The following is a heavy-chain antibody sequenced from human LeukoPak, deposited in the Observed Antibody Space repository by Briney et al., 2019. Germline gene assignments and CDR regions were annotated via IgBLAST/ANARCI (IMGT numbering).Heavy chain of an antibody. D-gene: IGHD2-21*01. CDR1: GFTFSSYG. CDR2: IRYDGSNK. CDR3: ARVAPNWFDP. J-gene: IGHJ5*02. Sequence: GGSLRLPCAASGFTFSSYGMHWVRQAPGKGLEWVAFIRYDGSNKYYADSVKGRFTISRDNSKNTLYLQMNSLRAEDTAVYYCARVAPNWFDPWGQGTLVTVSS. V-gene: IGHV3-30*02.